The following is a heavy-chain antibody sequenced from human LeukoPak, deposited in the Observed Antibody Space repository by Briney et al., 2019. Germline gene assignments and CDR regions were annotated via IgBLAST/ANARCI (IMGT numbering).Heavy chain of an antibody. CDR1: GGSINNADYY. CDR2: ILYSGNT. CDR3: ATTRAHQFDF. V-gene: IGHV4-31*03. J-gene: IGHJ4*02. D-gene: IGHD4-11*01. Sequence: SETLSLTCTVSGGSINNADYYWTWIRQPPGKGLEWIGFILYSGNTYYNPSLKSRVTISIDTSKNQFSLKMNSVTAADTAVYYCATTRAHQFDFWGQGTLVTVSS.